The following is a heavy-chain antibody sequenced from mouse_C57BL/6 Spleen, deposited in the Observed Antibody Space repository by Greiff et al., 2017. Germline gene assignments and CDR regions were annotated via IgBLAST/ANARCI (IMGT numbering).Heavy chain of an antibody. D-gene: IGHD2-5*01. CDR2: INPNNGGT. V-gene: IGHV1-26*01. CDR1: GYTFTDYY. Sequence: EVQLQQSGPELVKPGASVKISCKASGYTFTDYYMNWVKQSHGKSLEWIGDINPNNGGTSYNQKFKGKATLTVDKSSSTAYMELRSLTSEDSAVYYCARSPYSNYVAWFAYWGQGTLVTVSA. J-gene: IGHJ3*01. CDR3: ARSPYSNYVAWFAY.